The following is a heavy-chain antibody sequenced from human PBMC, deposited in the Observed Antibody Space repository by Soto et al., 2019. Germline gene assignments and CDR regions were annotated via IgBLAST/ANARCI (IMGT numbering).Heavy chain of an antibody. CDR2: INPSSGST. J-gene: IGHJ4*02. D-gene: IGHD2-15*01. V-gene: IGHV1-46*03. CDR3: ARDFSRYCSGGSCYLFDY. CDR1: GYTFTSYY. Sequence: QVQLVQSGAEVKKPGASVKVSCKASGYTFTSYYMHWVRQAPGQGLEWMGIINPSSGSTSYAQKFHGRVTMTRDTSTSTVYMELSSLGSEDSAVYYCARDFSRYCSGGSCYLFDYWGQGTLVTVSS.